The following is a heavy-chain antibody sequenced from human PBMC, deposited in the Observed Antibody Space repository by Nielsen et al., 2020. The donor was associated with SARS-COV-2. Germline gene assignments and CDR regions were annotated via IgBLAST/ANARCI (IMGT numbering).Heavy chain of an antibody. Sequence: GSLRLSCTVSGGSISSYYWSWIRQPPGKGLEWIGYIYYSGSTNYNPSLKSRVTISVDTSKNQFSLKLSSVTAVDTAVYYCARGGYCTNGVCQNWFDPWGQGTLVTVSS. CDR2: IYYSGST. CDR3: ARGGYCTNGVCQNWFDP. J-gene: IGHJ5*02. V-gene: IGHV4-59*12. CDR1: GGSISSYY. D-gene: IGHD2-8*01.